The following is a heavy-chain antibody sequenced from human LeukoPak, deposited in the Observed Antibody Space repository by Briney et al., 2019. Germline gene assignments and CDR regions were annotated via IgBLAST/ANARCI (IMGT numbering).Heavy chain of an antibody. CDR2: ISSSSSYI. Sequence: RAGGSLRLSCAASGFTFSSYSMNWVRQAPGKGLEWVSSISSSSSYIYYADSVKGRFTISRDNAKNSLYLQMNSLRAEDTGVYYCARDPAVAYFDYWGQGTLVTVSS. CDR1: GFTFSSYS. CDR3: ARDPAVAYFDY. V-gene: IGHV3-21*01. D-gene: IGHD4-23*01. J-gene: IGHJ4*02.